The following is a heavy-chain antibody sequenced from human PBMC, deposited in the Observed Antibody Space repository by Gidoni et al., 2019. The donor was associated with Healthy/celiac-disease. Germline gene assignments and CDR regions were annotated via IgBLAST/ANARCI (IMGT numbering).Heavy chain of an antibody. CDR3: ARDKEDILIYYGMDV. D-gene: IGHD2-15*01. V-gene: IGHV3-21*01. J-gene: IGHJ6*02. CDR1: GFPFRRYS. Sequence: EVQLVESGGGLVKPGGSLRLSCAASGFPFRRYSMNWVRQAPGKGLEWVSSISSSSSYIYYADSVKGRFTISRDNAKNSLYLQMNSLRAEDTAVYYCARDKEDILIYYGMDVWGQGTTVTVSS. CDR2: ISSSSSYI.